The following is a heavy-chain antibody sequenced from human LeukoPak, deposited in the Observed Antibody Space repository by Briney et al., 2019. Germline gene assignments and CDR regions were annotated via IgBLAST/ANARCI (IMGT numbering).Heavy chain of an antibody. CDR2: ICCSGST. Sequence: SETLSLTCTVSGYSISSGYYWGWIRQPPGKGLEWIGYICCSGSTNYNPSLKSRVTISVDTSKNQFSLKLSSVTAADTAVYYCARQRASSGWTAIDYWGQGTLVTVSS. D-gene: IGHD6-19*01. CDR1: GYSISSGYY. J-gene: IGHJ4*02. CDR3: ARQRASSGWTAIDY. V-gene: IGHV4-61*01.